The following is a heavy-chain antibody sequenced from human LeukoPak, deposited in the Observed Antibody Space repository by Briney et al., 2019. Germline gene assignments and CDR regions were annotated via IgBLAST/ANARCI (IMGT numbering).Heavy chain of an antibody. Sequence: HSGGSLRLSCASSGFTFITYAMSSVGQAPGKGLEWVSVISGSGGDTYYADSVKGRFTISRDSSKNTVYLQMNSLRAEDTAVYYCAKSRFFTGWKNDYWGQGALVTVSS. V-gene: IGHV3-23*01. J-gene: IGHJ4*02. CDR1: GFTFITYA. D-gene: IGHD1/OR15-1a*01. CDR2: ISGSGGDT. CDR3: AKSRFFTGWKNDY.